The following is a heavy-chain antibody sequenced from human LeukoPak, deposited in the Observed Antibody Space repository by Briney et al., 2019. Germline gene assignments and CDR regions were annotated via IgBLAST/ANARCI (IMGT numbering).Heavy chain of an antibody. CDR3: ARRDNTGYFDY. CDR2: IHYSGST. V-gene: IGHV4-59*08. CDR1: GGSIRIYY. D-gene: IGHD1-1*01. J-gene: IGHJ4*02. Sequence: HSETLSLTCTVSGGSIRIYYWSWIRQPPGKGLEWIGNIHYSGSTNYNPSLTSQVTISLDTSKNQFSMRLPSVIAADTVVYFCARRDNTGYFDYWGQGTLVTVSS.